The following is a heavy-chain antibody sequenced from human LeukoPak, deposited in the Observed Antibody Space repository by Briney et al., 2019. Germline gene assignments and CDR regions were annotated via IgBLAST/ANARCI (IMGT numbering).Heavy chain of an antibody. J-gene: IGHJ4*02. CDR3: AKDPNKSAPYYYDSSGYYYAY. D-gene: IGHD3-22*01. CDR2: ISGSGGST. V-gene: IGHV3-23*01. Sequence: PGGSLRLSCAASGFPFSTYSMNWVRQAPGKGLEWVSAISGSGGSTYYADSVKGRFTISRDNSRNTLYLQMNSLRAEDTAVYYCAKDPNKSAPYYYDSSGYYYAYWGQGTLVTVSS. CDR1: GFPFSTYS.